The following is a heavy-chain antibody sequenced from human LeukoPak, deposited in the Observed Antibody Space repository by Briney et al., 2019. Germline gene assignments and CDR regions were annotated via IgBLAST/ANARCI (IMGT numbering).Heavy chain of an antibody. J-gene: IGHJ4*02. CDR3: ARDQLWMRRYFDY. Sequence: GGSLRLSCAASGFTFSSYEMNWVRQAPGKGLEWVSYISSSGSTIYYADSVKGRFTISRDNAENSLYLQMNSLRAEDTAVYYCARDQLWMRRYFDYWGQGTLVTVSS. V-gene: IGHV3-48*03. D-gene: IGHD3-16*01. CDR1: GFTFSSYE. CDR2: ISSSGSTI.